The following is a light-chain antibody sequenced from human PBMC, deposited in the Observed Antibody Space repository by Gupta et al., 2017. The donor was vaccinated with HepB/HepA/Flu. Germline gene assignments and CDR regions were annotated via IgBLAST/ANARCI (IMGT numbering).Light chain of an antibody. CDR2: DVS. J-gene: IGLJ2*01. Sequence: QSALTQPRSVSGSPGQSVTISCTGTSSDVGGYNYVSWYQQHPGKAPKLMIYDVSKRPSGVPDRFSGSKSGNTASLTISGLQEEEEADYYCCSDAGSDTVVFGGGTKLTVL. CDR1: SSDVGGYNY. CDR3: CSDAGSDTVV. V-gene: IGLV2-11*01.